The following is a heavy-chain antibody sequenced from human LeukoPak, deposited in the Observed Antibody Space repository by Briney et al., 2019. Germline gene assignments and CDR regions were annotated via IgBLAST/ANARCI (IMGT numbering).Heavy chain of an antibody. V-gene: IGHV4-38-2*01. CDR2: IYHSGST. J-gene: IGHJ4*02. Sequence: PSETLSLTCAVSGYSISSGYYWGWIRQPPGKGLEWIGSIYHSGSTYYNPSLKSRVTISVDTSKSQFSLKLSSVTAADTAVYYCARHIAVAGRSGFDYWGQGTLVTVSS. CDR1: GYSISSGYY. CDR3: ARHIAVAGRSGFDY. D-gene: IGHD6-19*01.